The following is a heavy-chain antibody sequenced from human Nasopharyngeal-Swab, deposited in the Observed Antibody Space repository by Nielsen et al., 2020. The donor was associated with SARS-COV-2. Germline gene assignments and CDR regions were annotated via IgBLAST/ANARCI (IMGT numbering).Heavy chain of an antibody. CDR2: ISSSGSYI. CDR1: GTNFKNYN. J-gene: IGHJ6*02. CDR3: AIDLDRTKYNSYYGMDV. Sequence: GSSMKIFCAASGTNFKNYNMNLVRQASGKGLQWGSFISSSGSYINFADSGEGRFTISRDNAQKSLFLQMNSLSAEDTAVYYCAIDLDRTKYNSYYGMDVWVQGTTVNVS. D-gene: IGHD1-1*01. V-gene: IGHV3-21*01.